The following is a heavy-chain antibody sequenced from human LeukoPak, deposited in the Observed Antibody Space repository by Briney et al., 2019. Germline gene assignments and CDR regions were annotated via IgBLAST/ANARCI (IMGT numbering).Heavy chain of an antibody. D-gene: IGHD2-2*02. CDR2: IYYSGTT. CDR3: ARHCSGISCYSD. Sequence: SSETLSLTCTVSGGFISSSSYYWGWIRQPPGKGLEWIGSIYYSGTTYYNPSLKSRVTISVDSSKNQFSLKLSSVTAADTAVYYCARHCSGISCYSDWGLVTLVTVSS. CDR1: GGFISSSSYY. J-gene: IGHJ4*02. V-gene: IGHV4-39*07.